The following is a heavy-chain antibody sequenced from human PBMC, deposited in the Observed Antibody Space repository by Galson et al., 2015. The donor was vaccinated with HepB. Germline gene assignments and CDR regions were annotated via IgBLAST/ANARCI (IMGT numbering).Heavy chain of an antibody. CDR1: GFTFSNYS. J-gene: IGHJ4*02. CDR2: ISSSGSYI. CDR3: ARATYYDSSAYYAPFDY. V-gene: IGHV3-21*01. Sequence: SLRLSCAASGFTFSNYSMNWVRQAPGKGLEWVSSISSSGSYIYYADSVKGRFTISRDNAKNSLYPQMNSLRAEDTAVYYCARATYYDSSAYYAPFDYWGQGTLATVSS. D-gene: IGHD3-22*01.